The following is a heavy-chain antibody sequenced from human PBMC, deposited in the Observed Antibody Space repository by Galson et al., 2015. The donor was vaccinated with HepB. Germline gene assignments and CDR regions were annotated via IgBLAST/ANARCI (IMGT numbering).Heavy chain of an antibody. D-gene: IGHD3/OR15-3a*01. Sequence: QSGAEVKKPGESLKISCKGSGYSFTNYWIGWVRQMPGKGLEWMGIIYPGDSDTRYSPFFQGQVTIPVDKSISTAYLQWSSLKASDTAMYYCATTAVRDLSYVDFWGQGTLVTVSS. V-gene: IGHV5-51*01. CDR2: IYPGDSDT. J-gene: IGHJ4*02. CDR3: ATTAVRDLSYVDF. CDR1: GYSFTNYW.